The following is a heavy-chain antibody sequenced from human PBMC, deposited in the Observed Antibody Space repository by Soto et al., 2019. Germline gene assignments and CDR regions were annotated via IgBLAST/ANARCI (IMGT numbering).Heavy chain of an antibody. D-gene: IGHD3-3*01. V-gene: IGHV3-23*01. Sequence: EVQLLESGGGLVQPGGSLRLSCAASGLTFSSYAMSWVRQAPGKGLEWVSAISGSGGSTYYADSMKGRFTISRDNSKNTLYLQMNGLRAEDTAVYYCAKSFLSGYYICAYWGQGTLVTVSS. CDR2: ISGSGGST. J-gene: IGHJ4*02. CDR1: GLTFSSYA. CDR3: AKSFLSGYYICAY.